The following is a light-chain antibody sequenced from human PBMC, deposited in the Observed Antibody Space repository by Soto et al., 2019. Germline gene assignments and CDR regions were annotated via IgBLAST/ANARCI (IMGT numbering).Light chain of an antibody. J-gene: IGKJ4*01. CDR2: GAS. CDR3: QQYNKWPPLT. CDR1: EWVSNN. Sequence: IVMTQSPATLSVYPGERATLSCRASEWVSNNLAWYQQKPGQTPRLIISGASTRATGIPARFSGSGSGTEFTLTISSLQSEDFAVYYCQQYNKWPPLTFGGGTKVEIK. V-gene: IGKV3-15*01.